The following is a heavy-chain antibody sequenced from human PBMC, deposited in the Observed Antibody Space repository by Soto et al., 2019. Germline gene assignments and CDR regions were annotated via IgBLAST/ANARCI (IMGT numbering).Heavy chain of an antibody. CDR1: GYTFTTYW. J-gene: IGHJ4*02. Sequence: EVQLVQSGAEVKKPGESLKISFQGSGYTFTTYWIGWVRQLHGKGLEWMASLYPGNSDTRYIPSFQGQVTISADKSISTAYLQWSSLKASDSAMYYCARHFFGSYDSSGYYYSDFWGRGTLVTVSS. V-gene: IGHV5-51*01. CDR2: LYPGNSDT. CDR3: ARHFFGSYDSSGYYYSDF. D-gene: IGHD3-22*01.